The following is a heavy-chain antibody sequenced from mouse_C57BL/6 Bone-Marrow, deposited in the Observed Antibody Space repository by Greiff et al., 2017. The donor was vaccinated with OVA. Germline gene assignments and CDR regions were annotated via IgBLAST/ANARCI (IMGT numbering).Heavy chain of an antibody. Sequence: QVQLQQSGAELVRPGASVTLSCKASGYTFTDYEMHWVKQTPVHGLEWIGAIDPETGGTAYNQKFKGKAILTADKSSSTAYMELRSLTSEDSAVYYCTRENGLWFAYWGQGTLVTVSA. J-gene: IGHJ3*01. CDR1: GYTFTDYE. D-gene: IGHD1-1*02. V-gene: IGHV1-15*01. CDR3: TRENGLWFAY. CDR2: IDPETGGT.